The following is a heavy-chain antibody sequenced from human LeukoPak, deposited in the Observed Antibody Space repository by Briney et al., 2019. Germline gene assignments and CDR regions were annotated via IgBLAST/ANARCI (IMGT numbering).Heavy chain of an antibody. Sequence: EGSLRLSCAASGFTFNNYAMSWDRQAPGKGLEWVSAMSGGGDTTYYADSVKGRFTISRDNSKNTLYLQMNSLRAEDTAVYYCARGYVSLGYFDYWGQGTLVTVSS. CDR2: MSGGGDTT. CDR3: ARGYVSLGYFDY. V-gene: IGHV3-23*01. J-gene: IGHJ4*02. CDR1: GFTFNNYA. D-gene: IGHD2-15*01.